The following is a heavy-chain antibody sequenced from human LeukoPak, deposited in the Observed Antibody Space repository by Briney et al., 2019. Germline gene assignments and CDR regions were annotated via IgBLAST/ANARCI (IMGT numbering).Heavy chain of an antibody. V-gene: IGHV4-59*08. CDR3: ARHRGSSWSSFDY. D-gene: IGHD6-13*01. Sequence: PSETLSLTCAVYGGSFSGYYWSWIRQPPGKGLEWIGYIYYSGSTNYNPSLKSRVTISVDTSKNQFSLKLSSVTAADTAVYYCARHRGSSWSSFDYWGQGTLVTVSS. CDR1: GGSFSGYY. CDR2: IYYSGST. J-gene: IGHJ4*02.